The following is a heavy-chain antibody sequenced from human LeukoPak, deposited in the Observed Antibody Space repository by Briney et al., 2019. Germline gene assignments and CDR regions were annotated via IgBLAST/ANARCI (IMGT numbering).Heavy chain of an antibody. J-gene: IGHJ5*02. V-gene: IGHV4-4*07. CDR1: GGSISSYY. CDR3: ARDLSGSARSEYSSGWDFDP. CDR2: IYTSGST. D-gene: IGHD6-19*01. Sequence: SETLSLTCTVSGGSISSYYWSWIRQPAGKGLEWIGRIYTSGSTNYNPSLKSRVTMSVDTSKNQFSLKLSSVTAADTAVYYCARDLSGSARSEYSSGWDFDPWGQRTLVTVSS.